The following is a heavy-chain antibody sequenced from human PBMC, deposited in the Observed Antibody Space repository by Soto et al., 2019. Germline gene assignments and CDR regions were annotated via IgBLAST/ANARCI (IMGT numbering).Heavy chain of an antibody. CDR2: VIPIFATA. CDR1: GGTFSSYA. CDR3: ASLIAAAGTRRYNWFDP. V-gene: IGHV1-69*01. D-gene: IGHD6-13*01. J-gene: IGHJ5*02. Sequence: QVQLVQSGAEVQKPGSSVKVSCKASGGTFSSYAISWVRQAPGQGLEWMGGVIPIFATANYAQKFRGRVTITADESTSTAYMELSSLRSEDTAVYYCASLIAAAGTRRYNWFDPWGQGTLVTVSS.